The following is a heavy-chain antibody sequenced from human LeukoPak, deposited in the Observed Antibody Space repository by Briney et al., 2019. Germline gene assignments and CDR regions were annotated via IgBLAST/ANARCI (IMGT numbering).Heavy chain of an antibody. CDR2: IYHSGST. J-gene: IGHJ5*02. CDR3: ARHSLPGITIFGVVTENWFDP. Sequence: PSETLSLTCAVSGYSISSGYYWGWIRQPPGKGLEWIGSIYHSGSTYYNPSLKSRVIISVDTSKNQFSLKLSSVTAVDTAVYYCARHSLPGITIFGVVTENWFDPWGQGTLVTVSS. D-gene: IGHD3-3*01. V-gene: IGHV4-38-2*01. CDR1: GYSISSGYY.